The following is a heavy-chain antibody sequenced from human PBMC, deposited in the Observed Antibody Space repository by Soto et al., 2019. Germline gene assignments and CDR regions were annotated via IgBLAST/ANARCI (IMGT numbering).Heavy chain of an antibody. CDR1: GFTFSSYG. CDR3: ARDSGLNYDFWSGSLGYGMDV. D-gene: IGHD3-3*01. Sequence: GALLVSCSESGFTFSSYGMHWVRQAPGKGLEWVAVIWYDGSNKYYADSVKGRFTISRDNSKNTLYLQMNSLRAEDTAVYYCARDSGLNYDFWSGSLGYGMDVWGQGTKVTVYS. V-gene: IGHV3-33*01. CDR2: IWYDGSNK. J-gene: IGHJ6*02.